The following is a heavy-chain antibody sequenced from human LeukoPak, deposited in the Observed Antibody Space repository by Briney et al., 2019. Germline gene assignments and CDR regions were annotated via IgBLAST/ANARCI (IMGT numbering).Heavy chain of an antibody. CDR1: GYTFISYY. Sequence: GASVKVSCKASGYTFISYYMHWVRQAPGQGLEWMGIINPSGGSTSYAQKFQGRVTMTRDMSTSTVYMELSSLRSEDTAVYYCARDLGDSRRFDPWGQGTLVTVSS. V-gene: IGHV1-46*01. J-gene: IGHJ5*02. CDR2: INPSGGST. D-gene: IGHD3-16*01. CDR3: ARDLGDSRRFDP.